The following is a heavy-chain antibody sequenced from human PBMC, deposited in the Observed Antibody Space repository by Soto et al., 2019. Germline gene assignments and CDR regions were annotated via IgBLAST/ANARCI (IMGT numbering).Heavy chain of an antibody. J-gene: IGHJ4*02. CDR1: GFTFSSYG. D-gene: IGHD6-13*01. CDR3: ARGPISSSWAYFKY. V-gene: IGHV3-33*01. CDR2: IWYDGSNK. Sequence: GGSLRLSCAASGFTFSSYGMHWVRQAPGKGLEWVAVIWYDGSNKYYADSVKGRFTISRDNSKNTLYLQMNSLRAEDTAVYYCARGPISSSWAYFKYWGQGTLVTVSS.